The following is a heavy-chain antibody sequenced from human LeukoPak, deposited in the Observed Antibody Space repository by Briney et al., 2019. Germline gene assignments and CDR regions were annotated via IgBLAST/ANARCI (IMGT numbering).Heavy chain of an antibody. J-gene: IGHJ4*02. Sequence: PSETLSLTCTVSGGSISSGGYYWSWIRQHPGKGLEWIGYIYYSGSTYYNPSLKSRVTISVDTSKNQFSLKLSSVTAADTAVYYCARGGHYDFWSGYYHFDYWGQGTLVTVSS. CDR3: ARGGHYDFWSGYYHFDY. CDR2: IYYSGST. CDR1: GGSISSGGYY. V-gene: IGHV4-31*03. D-gene: IGHD3-3*01.